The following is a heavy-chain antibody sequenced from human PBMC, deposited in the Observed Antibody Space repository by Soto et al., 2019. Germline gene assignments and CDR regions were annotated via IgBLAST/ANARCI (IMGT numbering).Heavy chain of an antibody. CDR2: IYYSGTT. CDR1: GDSIMRDSYY. V-gene: IGHV4-31*01. D-gene: IGHD1-26*01. Sequence: QVQLQESGPGLVKPSQTLSLTCTVSGDSIMRDSYYWNWIRRHPGKGLEWIGYIYYSGTTAYNPSPKAPVTISPDTSKTQFSLNLSSVTAAATAVYYCASGFDRGKFYAFESWGRGTQVTVSS. CDR3: ASGFDRGKFYAFES. J-gene: IGHJ4*02.